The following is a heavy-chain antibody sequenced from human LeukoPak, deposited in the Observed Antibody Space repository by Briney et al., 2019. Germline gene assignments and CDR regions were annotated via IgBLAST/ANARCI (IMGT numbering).Heavy chain of an antibody. CDR3: ARFTIRGLDY. V-gene: IGHV4-34*01. Sequence: SETLSLTCAVYGGSFSGYYWSWICQPPGKGLEWIGEINHSGSTNYNPSLKSRVTISVDTSKNQFSLKLSSVTAADTAVYYCARFTIRGLDYWGQGTLVTVSS. CDR2: INHSGST. D-gene: IGHD3-10*01. CDR1: GGSFSGYY. J-gene: IGHJ4*02.